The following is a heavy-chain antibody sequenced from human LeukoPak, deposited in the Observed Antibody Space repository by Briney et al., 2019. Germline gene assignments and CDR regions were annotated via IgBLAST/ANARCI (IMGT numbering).Heavy chain of an antibody. CDR2: ISSSSSTI. V-gene: IGHV3-48*04. CDR3: ARDRSYYGSGRNWFDP. J-gene: IGHJ5*02. Sequence: GGSLRLSCAASGFTFSTYSMNWVRQAPGKGLEWVSYISSSSSTIYYADSVKGRFTTSRDNAKNSLYLQMNSLRAEDTAVYYCARDRSYYGSGRNWFDPWGQGTLVTVSS. D-gene: IGHD3-10*01. CDR1: GFTFSTYS.